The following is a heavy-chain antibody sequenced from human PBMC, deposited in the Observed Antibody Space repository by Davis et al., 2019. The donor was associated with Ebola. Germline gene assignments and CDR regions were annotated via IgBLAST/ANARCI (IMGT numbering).Heavy chain of an antibody. CDR1: GITFSGSA. Sequence: PGESLKISCAASGITFSGSAVHWVRQASGKGLEWVGRIRSKANSFATEFAASVKGRFTISRDDSKNTAYLQMNSLKTEDTAVYYCSRHSPFRFLDYWGQGTLVTVSS. CDR2: IRSKANSFAT. J-gene: IGHJ4*02. CDR3: SRHSPFRFLDY. D-gene: IGHD3-3*01. V-gene: IGHV3-73*01.